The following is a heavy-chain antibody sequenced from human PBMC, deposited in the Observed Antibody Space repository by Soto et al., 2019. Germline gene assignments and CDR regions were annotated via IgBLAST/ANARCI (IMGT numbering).Heavy chain of an antibody. V-gene: IGHV3-64*02. CDR3: ARGGRIAAAGTDY. Sequence: PXGSLRLSCAASGFTFSSYAMHWVRQAPGKGLEYVSAIISNGGSTYYADSVKGRFTISRDNSKNTLYLQMGSLRAEDMAVYYCARGGRIAAAGTDYWGQGTLVTVSS. D-gene: IGHD6-13*01. J-gene: IGHJ4*02. CDR1: GFTFSSYA. CDR2: IISNGGST.